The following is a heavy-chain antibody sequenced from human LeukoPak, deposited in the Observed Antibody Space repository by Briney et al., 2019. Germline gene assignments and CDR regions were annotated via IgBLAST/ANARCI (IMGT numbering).Heavy chain of an antibody. D-gene: IGHD6-13*01. CDR3: ASTFSAGSIRWEYFDY. V-gene: IGHV3-21*06. CDR2: ISYTAGYI. CDR1: GFTFSSYN. Sequence: GGSLRLSCVASGFTFSSYNMNWVRQAPGKGLEWVSSISYTAGYIYYADSMKGRFTISRDNAGNSLYLQMNSLRVEDTAVYYCASTFSAGSIRWEYFDYWGQGALVTVSS. J-gene: IGHJ4*02.